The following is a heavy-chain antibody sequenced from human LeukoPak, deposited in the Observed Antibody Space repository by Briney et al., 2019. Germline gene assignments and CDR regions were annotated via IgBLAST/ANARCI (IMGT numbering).Heavy chain of an antibody. J-gene: IGHJ5*02. CDR3: ARVKYDILASYYWDGCFDH. V-gene: IGHV1-2*02. CDR1: GYTFTGYY. D-gene: IGHD3-9*01. Sequence: ASVTVSCTASGYTFTGYYMHWVRQAPGEGLERMGWINPNSGGTNYAQTFQGRVTMTRYTSISTAYMELSRLLSEHTAVYYCARVKYDILASYYWDGCFDHWGQGTLVTVSS. CDR2: INPNSGGT.